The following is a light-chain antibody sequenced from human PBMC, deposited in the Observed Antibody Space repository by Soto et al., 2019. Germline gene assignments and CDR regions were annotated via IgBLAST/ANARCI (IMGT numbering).Light chain of an antibody. CDR3: PQYGDSPRS. J-gene: IGKJ1*01. CDR1: RSLSSDY. CDR2: HAS. Sequence: ILFMQSPDTSSLSPGERATLSCRASRSLSSDYLAWYQQKPGQAPRLIFYHASRRETGTPDRFSVSGAGTECTRTISRLEPGDVAVAYCPQYGDSPRSFCQGTKVDNK. V-gene: IGKV3-20*01.